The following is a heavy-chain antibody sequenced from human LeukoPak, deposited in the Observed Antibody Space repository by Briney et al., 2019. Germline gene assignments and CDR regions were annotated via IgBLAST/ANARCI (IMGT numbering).Heavy chain of an antibody. CDR1: GYTLSNHA. D-gene: IGHD6-13*01. V-gene: IGHV1-18*04. CDR3: ARDQGEGMTN. J-gene: IGHJ4*02. Sequence: ASVKVSCKGSGYTLSNHAFSWVRQAPGQGLEWMGWISAYNGNTNYAQKLQGRVTMTTDTSTSTAYMELRSLRSDDTAVYYCARDQGEGMTNWGQGTLVTVSS. CDR2: ISAYNGNT.